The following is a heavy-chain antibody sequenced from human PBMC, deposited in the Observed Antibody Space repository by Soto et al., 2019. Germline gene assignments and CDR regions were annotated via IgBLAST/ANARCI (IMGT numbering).Heavy chain of an antibody. J-gene: IGHJ4*02. CDR2: ISYDGSNK. CDR1: GFTFSSYA. D-gene: IGHD4-17*01. CDR3: ARDTRRDDYGDYYFDY. Sequence: GGSLRLSCAASGFTFSSYAMHWVRQAPGKGLEWVAVISYDGSNKYYADSVKGRFTISRDNSKNTLYLQMNSLRAEDTAVYYCARDTRRDDYGDYYFDYWGQGTLVTVSS. V-gene: IGHV3-30*04.